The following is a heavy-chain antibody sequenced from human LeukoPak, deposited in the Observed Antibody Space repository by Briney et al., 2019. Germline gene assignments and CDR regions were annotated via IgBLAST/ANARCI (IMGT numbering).Heavy chain of an antibody. CDR2: LREGGNAV. V-gene: IGHV3-23*01. CDR1: GFTFRNYA. CDR3: AKGYGSGWYWYFDL. J-gene: IGHJ2*01. D-gene: IGHD6-19*01. Sequence: GGSLRLSCADSGFTFRNYAMSWVRQAPGKGLEWVSGLREGGNAVYHADSVKGRFTISRDNSKNTLYLQMSSLIAEDTAIYYCAKGYGSGWYWYFDLWGRGTLVTVSS.